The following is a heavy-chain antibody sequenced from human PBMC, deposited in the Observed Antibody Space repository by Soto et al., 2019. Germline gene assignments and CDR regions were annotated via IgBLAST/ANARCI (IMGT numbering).Heavy chain of an antibody. CDR1: GFTFTEYC. J-gene: IGHJ4*02. V-gene: IGHV3-74*01. CDR2: ISIDGTNT. Sequence: PGGSLRLSFEASGFTFTEYCMHWVRQAPGKGLVWVSRISIDGTNTIYADSVKGRFTSSRDNPKNTLYLQMNSLRAEDTAVYYCVRDYSVGWGQGSLVTVSS. CDR3: VRDYSVG. D-gene: IGHD2-15*01.